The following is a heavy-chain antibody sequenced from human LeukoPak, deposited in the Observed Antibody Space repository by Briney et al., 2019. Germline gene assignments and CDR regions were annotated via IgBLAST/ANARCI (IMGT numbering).Heavy chain of an antibody. CDR2: FDPEHGET. Sequence: GASVEVSCKASGGTFSSYAISWVRQAPGQGLEWMGGFDPEHGETVYAQKFQGRLTMTEDTSTHTAYMELSSLRSDDTAVYYCATDPVGYCNANGCYSVDYWGQGTLVTVSS. CDR3: ATDPVGYCNANGCYSVDY. J-gene: IGHJ4*02. V-gene: IGHV1-24*01. D-gene: IGHD2-15*01. CDR1: GGTFSSYA.